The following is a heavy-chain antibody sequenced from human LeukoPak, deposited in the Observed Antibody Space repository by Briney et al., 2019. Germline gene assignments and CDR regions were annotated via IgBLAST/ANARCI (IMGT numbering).Heavy chain of an antibody. J-gene: IGHJ6*03. CDR3: ARAGRGYNYGFVPSEVDYYYYYMDV. Sequence: SETLSLTCTVSGGSINSYWSWIRQPAGKGLEWIGRISGSGTITYNPALQSRLSISIDTSKNQFSLKLSSVTAADTAVYYCARAGRGYNYGFVPSEVDYYYYYMDVWGKGTTVTVSS. CDR2: ISGSGTI. D-gene: IGHD5-18*01. V-gene: IGHV4-4*07. CDR1: GGSINSY.